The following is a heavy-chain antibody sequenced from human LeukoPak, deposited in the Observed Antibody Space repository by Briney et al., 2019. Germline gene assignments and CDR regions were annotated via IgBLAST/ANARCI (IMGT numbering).Heavy chain of an antibody. D-gene: IGHD3-22*01. CDR2: IIPIFGTA. CDR3: ARDYYDSSGYSNWFDP. Sequence: SVKVSCKASGGTFSSYAISWVRQAPGQGLEWMGGIIPIFGTANYAQKFQGRVTITADESTSTAYMELSSLRSEDTAVYYCARDYYDSSGYSNWFDPWGQGTLVTVSS. V-gene: IGHV1-69*13. J-gene: IGHJ5*02. CDR1: GGTFSSYA.